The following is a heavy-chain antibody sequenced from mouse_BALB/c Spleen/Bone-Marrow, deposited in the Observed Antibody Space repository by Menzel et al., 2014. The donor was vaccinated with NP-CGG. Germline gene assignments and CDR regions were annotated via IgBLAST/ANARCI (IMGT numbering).Heavy chain of an antibody. Sequence: EVKLVESGGGLVKPGGSLKLSCAASGFTFSNYAMSWVRQTPEKRLEWVAIISSGGSYTYYPDSVKGRFTISRDNAKTILYLQMSSMRWEDTAMYYCARQDGFDYWGKARLSQSPQ. D-gene: IGHD2-3*01. CDR3: ARQDGFDY. CDR2: ISSGGSYT. J-gene: IGHJ2*01. V-gene: IGHV5-9-3*01. CDR1: GFTFSNYA.